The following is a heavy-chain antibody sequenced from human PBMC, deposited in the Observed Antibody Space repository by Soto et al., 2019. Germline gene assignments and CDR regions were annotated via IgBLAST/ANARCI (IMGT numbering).Heavy chain of an antibody. D-gene: IGHD6-19*01. CDR3: ASTEQWLKY. Sequence: QVQLVESGGGVVQPGRSLRLSCAASGFTFSSYAMHWVRQAPGKGPEWVAVISYDGSNKYYADSVKGRFTISRDNSKNTLYLQMNSLRAEDTAVYYCASTEQWLKYWGQGTLVTVSS. J-gene: IGHJ4*02. V-gene: IGHV3-30-3*01. CDR2: ISYDGSNK. CDR1: GFTFSSYA.